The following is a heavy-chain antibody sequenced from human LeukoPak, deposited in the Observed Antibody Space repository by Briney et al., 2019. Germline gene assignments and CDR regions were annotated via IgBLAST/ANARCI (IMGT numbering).Heavy chain of an antibody. D-gene: IGHD3-10*01. Sequence: PGGSLRLSCAASGFTFSDYYMSWIRQAPGKGLEWVSYISSSGSTIYYADSVKGRFTISRDNAKNSLYLQMNSLRAEDTAVYYCARELPYGSGTPHPTYYYYGMDVWGQGTTVTVSS. V-gene: IGHV3-11*01. CDR1: GFTFSDYY. CDR2: ISSSGSTI. CDR3: ARELPYGSGTPHPTYYYYGMDV. J-gene: IGHJ6*02.